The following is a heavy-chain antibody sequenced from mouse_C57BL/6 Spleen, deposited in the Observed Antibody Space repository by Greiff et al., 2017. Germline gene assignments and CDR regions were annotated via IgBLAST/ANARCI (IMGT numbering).Heavy chain of an antibody. CDR1: GFTFSSYG. D-gene: IGHD1-2*01. J-gene: IGHJ4*01. CDR3: ARQYGPYAMDY. Sequence: EVMLVESGGDLVKPGGSLKLSCAASGFTFSSYGMSWVRQTPDKRLEWVATISSGGSYTYYPDSVKGRFTISRDNAKNTLYLQMSSLKSEDTAMYYCARQYGPYAMDYWGQGTSVTVSS. CDR2: ISSGGSYT. V-gene: IGHV5-6*01.